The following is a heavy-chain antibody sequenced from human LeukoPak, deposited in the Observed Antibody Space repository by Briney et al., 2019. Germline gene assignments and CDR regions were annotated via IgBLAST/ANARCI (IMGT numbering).Heavy chain of an antibody. CDR1: GGTFSSYA. D-gene: IGHD2-2*01. J-gene: IGHJ5*02. CDR2: IIPILGIA. V-gene: IGHV1-69*04. CDR3: ARDPTLGYCSSTSCS. Sequence: ASVKVSCKASGGTFSSYAISWVRQAPGQGLEWMGRIIPILGIANYAQKFQGRVTITADKSTSTAYMELSSLRSEDTAVYYCARDPTLGYCSSTSCSWGQGTLVTVSS.